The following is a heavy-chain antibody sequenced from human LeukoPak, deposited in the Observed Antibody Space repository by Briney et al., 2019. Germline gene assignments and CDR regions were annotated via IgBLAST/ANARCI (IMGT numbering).Heavy chain of an antibody. CDR1: GFTFSSYA. Sequence: GGPLRLCCAASGFTFSSYAMSWVRQAPVQGPEWLSAISGSGGSTYYADSVKGRFTISRDNSKNTLYLQMNSLRAEDTAVYYCAKMDDSSGYYSDWGQGTLVTVSS. D-gene: IGHD3-22*01. CDR3: AKMDDSSGYYSD. V-gene: IGHV3-23*01. J-gene: IGHJ4*02. CDR2: ISGSGGST.